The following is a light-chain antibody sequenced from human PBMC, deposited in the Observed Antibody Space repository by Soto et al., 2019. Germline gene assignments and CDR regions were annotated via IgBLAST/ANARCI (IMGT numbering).Light chain of an antibody. CDR1: QSVSNY. V-gene: IGKV3-11*01. CDR2: DAS. J-gene: IGKJ3*01. CDR3: QQRTNWIFT. Sequence: EVVLTQSPATLSLSPGERATLSCRASQSVSNYLAWYQQKPGQAPRLLIYDASNRATGIPVRFSGSRSGTDFTLTISSLEPEDFAVYYCQQRTNWIFTFGPGTRVDIK.